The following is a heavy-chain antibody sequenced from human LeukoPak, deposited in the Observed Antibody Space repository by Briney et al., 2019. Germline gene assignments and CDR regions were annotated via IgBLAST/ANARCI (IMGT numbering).Heavy chain of an antibody. D-gene: IGHD1-26*01. Sequence: GGSLRLSCGASGFMFTAHDMHWVRQAPGKGLEWVAFIQNDGSDKYYADSVKGRFTISRDNAKNSLYLQMNSLRAEDTALYYCAKDIGGVGAMAYWGQGTLVTVSS. CDR3: AKDIGGVGAMAY. V-gene: IGHV3-30*02. CDR2: IQNDGSDK. CDR1: GFMFTAHD. J-gene: IGHJ4*02.